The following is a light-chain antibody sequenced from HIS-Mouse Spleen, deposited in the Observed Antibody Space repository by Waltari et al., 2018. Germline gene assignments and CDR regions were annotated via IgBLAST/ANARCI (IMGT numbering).Light chain of an antibody. Sequence: QSALTQPASVSGSPGQSITISCTGTSSDVGSYNLVSVYQQHPGKAPKLMIYEGSKRPSGVSNRFSGSKSGNTASLTISGLQAEDEADYYCCSYAGSSTLVFGGGTKLTVL. V-gene: IGLV2-23*01. CDR3: CSYAGSSTLV. CDR2: EGS. J-gene: IGLJ2*01. CDR1: SSDVGSYNL.